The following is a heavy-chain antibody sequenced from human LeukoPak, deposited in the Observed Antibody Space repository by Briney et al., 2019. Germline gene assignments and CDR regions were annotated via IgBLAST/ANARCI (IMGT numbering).Heavy chain of an antibody. D-gene: IGHD3-16*01. CDR1: GGSFSGYY. CDR2: INHSGNT. V-gene: IGHV4-34*01. Sequence: SETLSLTCAVYGGSFSGYYCSWIRQPPGKGLEWIGEINHSGNTNYNPSLKSRVTISVDTSKNQFSLKLSSVTAADTAVYYCARTQGAYYMDVWGKGTTVTVSS. CDR3: ARTQGAYYMDV. J-gene: IGHJ6*03.